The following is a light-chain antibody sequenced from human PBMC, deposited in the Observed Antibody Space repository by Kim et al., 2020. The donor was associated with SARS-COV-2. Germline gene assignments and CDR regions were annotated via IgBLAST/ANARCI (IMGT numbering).Light chain of an antibody. V-gene: IGKV2-28*01. CDR3: KQALLNPLA. CDR2: LGS. J-gene: IGKJ4*01. CDR1: QSLLHHTGYNF. Sequence: PAYISCRSSQSLLHHTGYNFLDWYLQKPGQSPQLLIYLGSKRASGVPDRFSCSGSGTDFTLKISRVEAEDVGMYYCKQALLNPLAFGGGTKVDIK.